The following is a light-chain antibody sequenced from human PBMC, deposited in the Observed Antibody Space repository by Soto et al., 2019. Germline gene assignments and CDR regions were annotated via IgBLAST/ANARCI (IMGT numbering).Light chain of an antibody. J-gene: IGKJ1*01. CDR2: DAS. CDR1: QSISSW. Sequence: DIQMTQSPSTLSASVGDRVTITCRASQSISSWLAWYQQKPGKPPKLLIYDASSLESGVPSRFSGRGSGTEFTLTISSLQPDDFATYYCQHYNSYWTLGQGTKVDIK. CDR3: QHYNSYWT. V-gene: IGKV1-5*01.